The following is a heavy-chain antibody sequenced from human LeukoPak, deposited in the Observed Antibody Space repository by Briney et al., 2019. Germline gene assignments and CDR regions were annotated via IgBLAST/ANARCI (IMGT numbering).Heavy chain of an antibody. CDR2: VSRSGSGI. CDR3: ARGAHRYYYDSSGYYHDAFDI. V-gene: IGHV3-48*01. CDR1: GFTFSNYN. J-gene: IGHJ3*02. D-gene: IGHD3-22*01. Sequence: GGSLRLSCAASGFTFSNYNLNWVRQAPGKGLEWLSYVSRSGSGIYYADSVKGRFTISRDNAKNSLYLQMNGLRAEDTAVYYCARGAHRYYYDSSGYYHDAFDIWGQGTMVTVSS.